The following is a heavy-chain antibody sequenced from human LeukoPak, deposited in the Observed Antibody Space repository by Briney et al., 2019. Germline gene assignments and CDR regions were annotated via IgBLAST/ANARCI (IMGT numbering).Heavy chain of an antibody. J-gene: IGHJ4*02. CDR1: GGSIRNYY. CDR2: IYYSGNT. Sequence: SETLSLTCTVSGGSIRNYYWSWIRQPPGKGLEWIGYIYYSGNTNQNPSLKSRVTISVDTFKNQFSLKLSSVTAADTAVYYCVRHARDGYNYVEYWGQGALVTVSS. D-gene: IGHD5-24*01. CDR3: VRHARDGYNYVEY. V-gene: IGHV4-59*08.